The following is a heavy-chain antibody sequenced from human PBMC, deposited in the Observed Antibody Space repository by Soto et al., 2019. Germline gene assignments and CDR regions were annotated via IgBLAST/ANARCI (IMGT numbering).Heavy chain of an antibody. D-gene: IGHD6-6*01. CDR3: ASLGSSSRDY. CDR2: INHSGST. Sequence: SETLSLTCAVYGGSFSGYYWSWIRQPPGKGLEWIGEINHSGSTNYNPSLKSRVTISVDTSKNQFSLKLSSVTAADTAVYYCASLGSSSRDYWGQGTLVTVSS. CDR1: GGSFSGYY. J-gene: IGHJ4*02. V-gene: IGHV4-34*01.